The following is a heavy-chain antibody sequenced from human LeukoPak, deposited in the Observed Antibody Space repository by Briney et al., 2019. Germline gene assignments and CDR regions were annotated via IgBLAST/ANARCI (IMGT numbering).Heavy chain of an antibody. V-gene: IGHV1-69*05. J-gene: IGHJ4*02. CDR1: GGTFSIYA. CDR3: AREVEYSSSSGSLFDY. Sequence: SVKVSCKASGGTFSIYAISWVRQAPGQGLEWMGGIIPIFGTANYAQKFQGRVTITTDESTSTAYMELSSLRSEDTAVYYCAREVEYSSSSGSLFDYWGQGTLVTVSS. D-gene: IGHD6-6*01. CDR2: IIPIFGTA.